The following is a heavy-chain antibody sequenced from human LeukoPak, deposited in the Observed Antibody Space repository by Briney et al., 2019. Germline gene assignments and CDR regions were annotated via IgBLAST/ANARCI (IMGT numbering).Heavy chain of an antibody. CDR2: ISSNGGST. J-gene: IGHJ4*02. CDR3: ARAPTSMAGADY. Sequence: GGSLRLSCAASGFTFSSYAMHWVRQAPGKGLEYVSAISSNGGSTYYANSVKGGFTISRDNSKNTLYLQMGSLRAEDMAVYYCARAPTSMAGADYWGQGTLVTVSS. V-gene: IGHV3-64*01. CDR1: GFTFSSYA. D-gene: IGHD5-24*01.